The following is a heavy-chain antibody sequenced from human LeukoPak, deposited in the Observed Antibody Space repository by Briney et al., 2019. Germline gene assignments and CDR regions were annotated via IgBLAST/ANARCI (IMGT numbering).Heavy chain of an antibody. CDR3: ARGTYAFDI. J-gene: IGHJ3*02. V-gene: IGHV4-34*01. Sequence: SETLSLTCAVYGGSFSDYYWTWIRQPPGKGLEWIGEINHSGNTNYNPSLQSRVTMSLDTSKNQFSLKLNSVTAADTAVYYCARGTYAFDIWGQGTMVTVSS. CDR2: INHSGNT. CDR1: GGSFSDYY.